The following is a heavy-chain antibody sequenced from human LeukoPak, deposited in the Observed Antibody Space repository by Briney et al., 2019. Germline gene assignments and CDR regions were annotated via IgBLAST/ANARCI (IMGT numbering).Heavy chain of an antibody. CDR3: ARHKGGYAQDYNWFDP. V-gene: IGHV4-39*01. J-gene: IGHJ5*02. CDR2: IYYSGTT. D-gene: IGHD5-12*01. CDR1: GGSISSSSYY. Sequence: PSETLSLTCTVSGGSISSSSYYWGWIRQPPGKGLEWIVSIYYSGTTYYNPSLKSRVTISVDTSKNQFSLKLSSVTAADTAVYYCARHKGGYAQDYNWFDPWGQETLVTVSS.